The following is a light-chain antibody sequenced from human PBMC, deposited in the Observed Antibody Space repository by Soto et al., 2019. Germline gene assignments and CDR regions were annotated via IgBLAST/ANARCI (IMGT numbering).Light chain of an antibody. CDR3: SSFAGNNNLV. CDR2: EVS. Sequence: QSALTQPPSASGSPGQSVTISCTGTSSDVGGYNYVSWYQQHPGKAPKLMISEVSTRPSGVPDRFSGSKSGNTASLTVSGLQAEDEADYYCSSFAGNNNLVFGGGTKVTL. V-gene: IGLV2-8*01. J-gene: IGLJ2*01. CDR1: SSDVGGYNY.